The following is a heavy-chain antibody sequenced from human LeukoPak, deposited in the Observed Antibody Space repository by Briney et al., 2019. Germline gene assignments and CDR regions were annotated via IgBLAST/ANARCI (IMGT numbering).Heavy chain of an antibody. CDR1: GGSVSSGNYY. CDR3: ARIRSSLTVDY. D-gene: IGHD3-10*01. V-gene: IGHV4-61*01. J-gene: IGHJ4*02. CDR2: IFYTGST. Sequence: PSETLSLTCTVSGGSVSSGNYYWNWIRQPPGKGLEWIGYIFYTGSTNYSPSLKSRVTISLDTSKNQFSLNLTSVTAADTAVYFCARIRSSLTVDYWGQGTLVSVSS.